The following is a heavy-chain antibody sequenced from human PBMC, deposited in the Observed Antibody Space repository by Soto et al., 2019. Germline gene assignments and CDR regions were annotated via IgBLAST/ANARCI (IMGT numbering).Heavy chain of an antibody. J-gene: IGHJ4*02. CDR3: AKNPVYYYDSTGYHFDY. D-gene: IGHD3-22*01. CDR1: GFTVSNNY. V-gene: IGHV3-53*01. Sequence: GGSLRLSCAASGFTVSNNYMSWVRQGPGKGLEWVSTIYRGDSTYYADSVKGRFTISGDNSKNTLYLQMNSLRAEDTAVYYCAKNPVYYYDSTGYHFDYWGQGTLVTVSS. CDR2: IYRGDST.